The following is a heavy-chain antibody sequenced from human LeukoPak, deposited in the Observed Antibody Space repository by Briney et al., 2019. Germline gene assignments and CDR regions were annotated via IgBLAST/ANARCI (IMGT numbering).Heavy chain of an antibody. CDR2: INPNSGGT. D-gene: IGHD2-2*02. CDR3: AREYCSSTSCYTSAFDI. CDR1: GYTFTGYY. J-gene: IGHJ3*02. V-gene: IGHV1-2*02. Sequence: ASVEVSCKASGYTFTGYYMHWVRQAPGQGLEWMGWINPNSGGTNYAQKFQGRVTMTRDTSISTAYMELSRLRSDDTAVYYCAREYCSSTSCYTSAFDIWGQGTMVTVSS.